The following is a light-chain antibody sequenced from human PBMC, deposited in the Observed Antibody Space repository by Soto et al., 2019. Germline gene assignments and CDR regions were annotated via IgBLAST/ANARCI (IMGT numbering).Light chain of an antibody. V-gene: IGKV3-20*01. CDR1: QSVDSSF. CDR3: QQYVSSVT. J-gene: IGKJ1*01. Sequence: EIVLTQSPGSLSLSPWERATLSCRASQSVDSSFFAWYQQKPGQAPRLLIYGASNRATGIPDRFSGRGSGTDFTLTITGLEPEDFAVYYCQQYVSSVTFGQGTKVEIK. CDR2: GAS.